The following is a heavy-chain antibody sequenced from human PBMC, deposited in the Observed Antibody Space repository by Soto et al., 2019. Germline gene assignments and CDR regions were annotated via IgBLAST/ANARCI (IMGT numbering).Heavy chain of an antibody. D-gene: IGHD2-2*01. CDR1: GFTFTNYG. Sequence: EVQLLESGGGFVQPGGSLKLSCAASGFTFTNYGMTWVRQAPGKGLEWVSTITNTGGNTYYADSVKGRFTISRDNSKNTLHLQMHSLRAEDTAVYYCAKHGWSCSSTSCYSRDNWFDPWGQGTLVTVSS. CDR3: AKHGWSCSSTSCYSRDNWFDP. V-gene: IGHV3-23*01. CDR2: ITNTGGNT. J-gene: IGHJ5*02.